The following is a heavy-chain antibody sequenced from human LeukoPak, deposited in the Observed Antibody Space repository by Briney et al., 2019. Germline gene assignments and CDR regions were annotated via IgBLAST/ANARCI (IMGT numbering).Heavy chain of an antibody. V-gene: IGHV3-7*01. CDR3: ARETPAARDLDY. D-gene: IGHD2-2*01. Sequence: GGSLRLSCAASGFTFDDYGMSWVRQAPGKGLEWVANIKQDGSEKYYVDSVKGRFTISRDNAKNSLYLQMNSLRAEDTAVYYCARETPAARDLDYWGQGALVTVSS. J-gene: IGHJ4*02. CDR2: IKQDGSEK. CDR1: GFTFDDYG.